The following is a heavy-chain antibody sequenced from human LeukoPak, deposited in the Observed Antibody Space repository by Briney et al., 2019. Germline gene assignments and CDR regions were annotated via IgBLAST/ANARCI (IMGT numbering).Heavy chain of an antibody. CDR2: ISAYNGNT. Sequence: ASVKVSCKASGYTFTSYGISWVRQAPGQGLEWMGWISAYNGNTNYAQKLQGRVTMTTDTSTSTAYMELRSLRSDDTAVYYCARDTDYDILTGYRNWFDPWGQGTLVTVSS. D-gene: IGHD3-9*01. J-gene: IGHJ5*02. CDR3: ARDTDYDILTGYRNWFDP. CDR1: GYTFTSYG. V-gene: IGHV1-18*01.